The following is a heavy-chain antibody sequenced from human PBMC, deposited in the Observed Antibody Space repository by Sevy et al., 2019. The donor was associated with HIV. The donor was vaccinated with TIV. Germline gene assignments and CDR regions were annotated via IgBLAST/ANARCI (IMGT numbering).Heavy chain of an antibody. CDR1: GFTFSSYA. D-gene: IGHD6-19*01. CDR2: ISGSGGST. Sequence: GGSLRRSCAASGFTFSSYAMSWVRQAPGKGLEWVSAISGSGGSTYYADSVKGRFTISRDNSKNTLYLQMNRLRAEDTAVYYCAKPPRKQWVNQVDYWGQGTLVIVSS. CDR3: AKPPRKQWVNQVDY. V-gene: IGHV3-23*01. J-gene: IGHJ4*02.